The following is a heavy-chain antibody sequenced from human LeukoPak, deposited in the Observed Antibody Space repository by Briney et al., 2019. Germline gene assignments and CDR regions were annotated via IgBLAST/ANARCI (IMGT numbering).Heavy chain of an antibody. J-gene: IGHJ4*02. D-gene: IGHD5-18*01. V-gene: IGHV3-21*01. CDR1: GFTFSSYS. Sequence: GGSLRLSCAASGFTFSSYSMNWVRQAPGKGLEWVSSISSSSSYIYYADSVKGRFTISRDNAKNSLYLQMNSLRAEDTAVYYCARDRAAMGPYYFDYWGQGTLVTVSS. CDR3: ARDRAAMGPYYFDY. CDR2: ISSSSSYI.